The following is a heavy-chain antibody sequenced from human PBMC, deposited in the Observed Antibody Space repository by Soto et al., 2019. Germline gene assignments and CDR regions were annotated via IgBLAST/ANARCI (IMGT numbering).Heavy chain of an antibody. CDR3: ARDAAVPGESDRFDY. D-gene: IGHD2-15*01. J-gene: IGHJ4*02. Sequence: XETLSRTCAVSGDSVTTNHWWSWVRQSPGKGLEWIGEAYHNGLTNYNPSLKSRVTMSVDTSKNQFSLKLTSVTAADTAIYYCARDAAVPGESDRFDYWGQGTLVTVSS. CDR2: AYHNGLT. V-gene: IGHV4-4*02. CDR1: GDSVTTNHW.